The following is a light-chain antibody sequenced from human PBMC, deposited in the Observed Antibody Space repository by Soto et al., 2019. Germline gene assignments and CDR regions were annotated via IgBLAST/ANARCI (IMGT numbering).Light chain of an antibody. V-gene: IGLV2-11*01. CDR2: DVN. J-gene: IGLJ1*01. CDR1: NSDVGGYKD. Sequence: QSALTQPPSVSGSPGQSVTISCTGTNSDVGGYKDVSWYQQYPGKAPKLMIYDVNTRPSGVPDRFSGCKSVTTASLTISGLQAEDEPDYFCCSYAGSYSYVFGTGTKLTVL. CDR3: CSYAGSYSYV.